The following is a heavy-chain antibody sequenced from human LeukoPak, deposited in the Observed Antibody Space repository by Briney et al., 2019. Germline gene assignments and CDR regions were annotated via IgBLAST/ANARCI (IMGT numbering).Heavy chain of an antibody. J-gene: IGHJ6*02. Sequence: XHXVRQAPXKGLEWVAVISYDGSNKYYADSVKGRFTISRDNSKNTLYLQMNSLRAEDTAVYYCAREYDSSGYYSWYYYGMDVWGQGTTVTVSS. CDR3: AREYDSSGYYSWYYYGMDV. V-gene: IGHV3-30-3*01. D-gene: IGHD3-22*01. CDR2: ISYDGSNK.